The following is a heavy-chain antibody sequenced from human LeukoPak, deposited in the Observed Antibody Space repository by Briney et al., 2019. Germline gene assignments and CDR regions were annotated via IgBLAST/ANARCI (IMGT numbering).Heavy chain of an antibody. CDR1: GFTFSSYW. D-gene: IGHD3-16*01. CDR2: MNQDGSAK. Sequence: GGSLRLSCAASGFTFSSYWMHWVRQAPGKGLEWVANMNQDGSAKGYVDSVKGRFTISRDNARNSLYLQMSSLRPEDTALYYCATYTHWVAGDVWGQGTTVTVSS. J-gene: IGHJ6*02. V-gene: IGHV3-7*01. CDR3: ATYTHWVAGDV.